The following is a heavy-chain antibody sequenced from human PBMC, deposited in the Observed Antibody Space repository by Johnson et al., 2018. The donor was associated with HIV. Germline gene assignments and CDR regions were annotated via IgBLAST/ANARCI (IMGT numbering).Heavy chain of an antibody. J-gene: IGHJ3*02. CDR3: ARAGANYYYDSSGYGAFDI. CDR1: GFTFSSYA. V-gene: IGHV3-30-3*01. D-gene: IGHD3-22*01. CDR2: ISYDGSNK. Sequence: VQLVESGGGVVQPGRSLRLSCEASGFTFSSYAMHWVRQAPGKGLEWVAVISYDGSNKYYADSVKGRFTISRDNSKNTLYLQMNSLRAEDTAVYYCARAGANYYYDSSGYGAFDIWGQGTMVTVSS.